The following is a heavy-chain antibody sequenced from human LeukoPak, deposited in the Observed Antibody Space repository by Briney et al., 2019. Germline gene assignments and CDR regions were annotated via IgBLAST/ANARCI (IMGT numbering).Heavy chain of an antibody. CDR2: ISSEGGST. CDR1: GFTFSSYA. Sequence: PGGSLRLSCAASGFTFSSYAMHWVRQAPWKGLQYVSAISSEGGSTYYADSVKGRFTISRDNSKNTLYLQMGSLRVDDMAVYYCARRYCSSTSCSPLDYWGQGTLVTVSS. D-gene: IGHD2-2*01. CDR3: ARRYCSSTSCSPLDY. V-gene: IGHV3-64*02. J-gene: IGHJ4*02.